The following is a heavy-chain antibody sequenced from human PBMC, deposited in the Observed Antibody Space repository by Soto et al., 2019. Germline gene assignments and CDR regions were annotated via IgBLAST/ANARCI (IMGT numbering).Heavy chain of an antibody. D-gene: IGHD5-12*01. Sequence: QVQLVESGGGVVQPGTSLRLSCAASGFTFSCCGMHWVRQAPGKGLEWVAIIWYDGSQEYYGDSVKGRFTVSRDNSKNMVYLKMNSLRVDDTAVYYCARDGYGGHDSRSFDYWGQGTLVTVSS. V-gene: IGHV3-33*01. CDR2: IWYDGSQE. CDR1: GFTFSCCG. J-gene: IGHJ4*02. CDR3: ARDGYGGHDSRSFDY.